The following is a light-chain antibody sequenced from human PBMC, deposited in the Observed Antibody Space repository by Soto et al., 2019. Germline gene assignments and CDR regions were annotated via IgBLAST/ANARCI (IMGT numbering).Light chain of an antibody. CDR1: QSVVYSSNNKNY. CDR2: WAS. J-gene: IGKJ1*01. CDR3: QQYYSTPPT. Sequence: DIVMTQSPDSLAVSLGERATINCKSSQSVVYSSNNKNYLAWYQQKPGQPPKLLIYWASTRESGVPDRFSGSGSGTDFTLTISSLQAEDVAVYYCQQYYSTPPTFGQGTKVDIX. V-gene: IGKV4-1*01.